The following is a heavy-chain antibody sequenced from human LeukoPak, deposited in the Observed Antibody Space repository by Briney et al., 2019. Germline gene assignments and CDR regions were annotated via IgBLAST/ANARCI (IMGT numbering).Heavy chain of an antibody. D-gene: IGHD2-21*02. Sequence: SETLSLTCAVSGDSITSAFHWGWVRQPPGKGLEWIGSISHSGTTYYAPSFKSRLTISLDPSKNQLSLKLSSVTAADTAVFFCARDHLACGGDTCFSAHWFDPWGHGTLVIVSS. CDR2: ISHSGTT. V-gene: IGHV4-38-2*02. CDR1: GDSITSAFH. CDR3: ARDHLACGGDTCFSAHWFDP. J-gene: IGHJ5*02.